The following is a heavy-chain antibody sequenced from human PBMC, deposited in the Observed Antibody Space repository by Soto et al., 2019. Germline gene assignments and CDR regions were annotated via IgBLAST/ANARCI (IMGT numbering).Heavy chain of an antibody. CDR2: ISYDGSNK. J-gene: IGHJ3*02. CDR3: ARGPITGDAFDI. Sequence: VQLVESGGDLVQPGGSLRLSCAASGFTFSSYAMHWVRQAPGKGLEWVAVISYDGSNKYYADSVKGRFTISRDNSKNTLYLQMNSLRAEDTAVYYCARGPITGDAFDIWGQGTMVTVSS. CDR1: GFTFSSYA. D-gene: IGHD3-3*01. V-gene: IGHV3-30-3*01.